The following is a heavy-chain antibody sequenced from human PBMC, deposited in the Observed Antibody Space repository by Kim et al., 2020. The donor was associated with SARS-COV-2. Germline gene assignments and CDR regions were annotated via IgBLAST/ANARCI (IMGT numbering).Heavy chain of an antibody. CDR3: AREKAAAAGTFDY. CDR1: GDSISSYY. V-gene: IGHV4-59*13. J-gene: IGHJ4*02. D-gene: IGHD6-13*01. CDR2: IYYSGST. Sequence: SETLSLTCTVSGDSISSYYWSWIRQPPGKGLEWIGYIYYSGSTNYNPSLKSRVTISVDTSKNQFSLKLSSVTAADTAVYYYAREKAAAAGTFDYWGQGTLVTVSS.